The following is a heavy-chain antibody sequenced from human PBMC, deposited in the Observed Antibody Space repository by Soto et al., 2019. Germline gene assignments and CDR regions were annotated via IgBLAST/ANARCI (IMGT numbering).Heavy chain of an antibody. CDR2: IYYSGST. V-gene: IGHV4-30-4*01. D-gene: IGHD3-9*01. J-gene: IGHJ6*02. CDR3: ARERYFDWGSQYCYYGMDV. CDR1: GGSISSGDYY. Sequence: SETLSLACTVSGGSISSGDYYWSWIRQPPGKGLEWIGYIYYSGSTYYNPSLKSRVTISVDTSKNQFSLKLSSVTAADTAVYYCARERYFDWGSQYCYYGMDVWGQGTTVTVSS.